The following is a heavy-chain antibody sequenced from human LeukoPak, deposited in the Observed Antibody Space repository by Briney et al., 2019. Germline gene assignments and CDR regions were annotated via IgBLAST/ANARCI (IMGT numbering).Heavy chain of an antibody. CDR3: VRWHDRPPRAWFDP. CDR2: IYYSGST. CDR1: GGSISGSTYY. D-gene: IGHD5-12*01. J-gene: IGHJ5*02. Sequence: SETLSLTCTVSGGSISGSTYYWGWIRQHPGKGLEWIGYIYYSGSTYYNPSLKSRVTISVDTSKNQFSLKLSSVIAADTAVYYCVRWHDRPPRAWFDPWGQGTLVTVSS. V-gene: IGHV4-31*03.